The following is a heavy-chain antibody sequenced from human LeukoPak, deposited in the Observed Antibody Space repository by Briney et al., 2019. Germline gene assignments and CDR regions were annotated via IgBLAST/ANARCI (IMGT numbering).Heavy chain of an antibody. CDR3: ANAAPYYDILTGYSTYYFDY. D-gene: IGHD3-9*01. Sequence: GGSLRLSCAASGFTFSSYAMSWVRQAPGKGLEWVSAISGSGGSTYYADSVKGRFTISRDNSKNTLYLQMNSLRAEDTAVYYCANAAPYYDILTGYSTYYFDYWGQGTLVTVSS. J-gene: IGHJ4*02. CDR2: ISGSGGST. V-gene: IGHV3-23*01. CDR1: GFTFSSYA.